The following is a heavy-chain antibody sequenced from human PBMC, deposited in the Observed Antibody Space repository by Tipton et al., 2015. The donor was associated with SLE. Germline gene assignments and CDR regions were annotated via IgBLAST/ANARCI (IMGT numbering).Heavy chain of an antibody. Sequence: TLSLTCTVSGGSISSGDYYWSWIRQPPGKGLEWIGYIYYSGSTNYNPSLKSRVTISVDTSKNQFSLKLSSVTAADTAVYYCARVSASLVGATGYYFDYWGQGTLVTVSS. V-gene: IGHV4-61*08. J-gene: IGHJ4*02. CDR1: GGSISSGDYY. CDR3: ARVSASLVGATGYYFDY. CDR2: IYYSGST. D-gene: IGHD1-26*01.